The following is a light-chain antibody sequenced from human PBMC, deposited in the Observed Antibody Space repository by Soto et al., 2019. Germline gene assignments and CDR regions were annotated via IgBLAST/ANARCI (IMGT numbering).Light chain of an antibody. CDR1: SLDVGNRNY. CDR2: EVN. Sequence: QSVLTQPASVSGSPGQSITISCTGTSLDVGNRNYVSWYQQHPGKAPKLIIYEVNSRPSGISDRFSGSKSGNTASLTISGLQAEDEADYYCSSYTTIGTGVFGGGTKLTVL. CDR3: SSYTTIGTGV. J-gene: IGLJ3*02. V-gene: IGLV2-14*01.